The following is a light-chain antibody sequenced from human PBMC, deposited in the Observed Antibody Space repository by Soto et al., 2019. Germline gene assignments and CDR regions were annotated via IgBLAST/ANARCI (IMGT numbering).Light chain of an antibody. J-gene: IGLJ2*01. CDR1: SSGVENYNL. CDR3: SSYAGAVV. Sequence: QSALTQPASVSGSPGQSITLSCTRTSSGVENYNLVSWYQHRPGKAPKLIIYEGSQGPSGVSDRFSGSKSGNTASLTISGLRAEDEADYYCSSYAGAVVFGGGTQLTVL. CDR2: EGS. V-gene: IGLV2-23*01.